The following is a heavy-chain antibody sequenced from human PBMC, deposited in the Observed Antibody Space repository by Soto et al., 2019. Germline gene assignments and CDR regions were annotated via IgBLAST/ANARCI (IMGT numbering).Heavy chain of an antibody. CDR1: GYTFTGYY. CDR3: ARDPRYFDSLLLPPFDY. V-gene: IGHV1-2*02. D-gene: IGHD3-9*01. CDR2: INPNSGGT. Sequence: ASVKVSCKASGYTFTGYYMHWVRQAPGQGLEWMGWINPNSGGTNYAQKFQGRVTMTRDTSISTAYMELSRLRSDDTAVYYCARDPRYFDSLLLPPFDYWGQGTLVTVSS. J-gene: IGHJ4*02.